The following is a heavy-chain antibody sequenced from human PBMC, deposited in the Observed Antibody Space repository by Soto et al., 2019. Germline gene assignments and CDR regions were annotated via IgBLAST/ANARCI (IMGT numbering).Heavy chain of an antibody. CDR3: ATRAPYYYDSSGIDAFDI. D-gene: IGHD3-22*01. J-gene: IGHJ3*02. Sequence: PSETLSLTCAVSGGSISSSNWWSWVRQPPGKGLEWIGEIYHSGSTNYNPSLKSRVTISVDKSKNQFSLKLSSVTAADTAVYYCATRAPYYYDSSGIDAFDIWGQGTMVTVSS. CDR1: GGSISSSNW. V-gene: IGHV4-4*02. CDR2: IYHSGST.